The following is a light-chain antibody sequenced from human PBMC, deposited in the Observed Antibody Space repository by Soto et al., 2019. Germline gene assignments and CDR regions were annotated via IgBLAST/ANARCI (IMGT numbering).Light chain of an antibody. CDR2: DVS. CDR1: SSDVGAYNY. V-gene: IGLV2-14*03. Sequence: QSALTQPASVSGSPGQSITISCTGTSSDVGAYNYVSWYQLHPGKAPKLMIYDVSNRPSGVSNRFSGSKSVNTASLTISGLQAEDEADYYCSSYTSSSAYVFGPGTKLTVL. CDR3: SSYTSSSAYV. J-gene: IGLJ1*01.